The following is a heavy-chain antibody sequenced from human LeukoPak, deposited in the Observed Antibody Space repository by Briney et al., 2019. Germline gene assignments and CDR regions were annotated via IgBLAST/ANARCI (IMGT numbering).Heavy chain of an antibody. CDR2: IIGSTGYT. D-gene: IGHD3-10*01. Sequence: GGSLRLSCTASGFTFASFAMGWGRQAPGKGLEWVSGIIGSTGYTYYADSVKGRFTISRDSSKNALFLQMNSLRAEDTAVYYCAKGLDGSGSYSPLDYWGQGTLVTVSS. CDR3: AKGLDGSGSYSPLDY. CDR1: GFTFASFA. J-gene: IGHJ4*02. V-gene: IGHV3-23*01.